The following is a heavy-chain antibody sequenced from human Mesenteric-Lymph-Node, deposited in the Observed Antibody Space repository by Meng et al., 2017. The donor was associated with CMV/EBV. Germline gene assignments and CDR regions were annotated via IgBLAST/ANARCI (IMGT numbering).Heavy chain of an antibody. CDR1: GGSFSNSY. D-gene: IGHD3-3*01. Sequence: LRLSCAVYGGSFSNSYWIWIRQPPGKGLEWIGQINHYRNTNYNPSLKSRVTMSVDTSRNQFSMKLTSVTAADTAVYYCVRGDEYYDFWSGYVWGQGTLVTVSS. J-gene: IGHJ1*01. V-gene: IGHV4-34*01. CDR3: VRGDEYYDFWSGYV. CDR2: INHYRNT.